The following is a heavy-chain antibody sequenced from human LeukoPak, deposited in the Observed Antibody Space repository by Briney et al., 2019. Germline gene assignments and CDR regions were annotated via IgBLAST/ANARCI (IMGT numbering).Heavy chain of an antibody. CDR2: ISYDGSNK. CDR3: ARRSSSWSNWFDP. CDR1: GFTFSSYG. Sequence: GGSLRLSCAASGFTFSSYGMHWVRQAPGKGLEWVAVISYDGSNKYYADSVKGRFTISRDNPKNTLYLQMNSLRAEDTAVYYCARRSSSWSNWFDPWGQGTLVTVSS. V-gene: IGHV3-30*03. D-gene: IGHD6-13*01. J-gene: IGHJ5*02.